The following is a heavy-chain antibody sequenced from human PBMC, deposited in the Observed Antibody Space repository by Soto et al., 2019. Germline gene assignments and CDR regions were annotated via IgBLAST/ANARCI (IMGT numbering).Heavy chain of an antibody. V-gene: IGHV3-7*01. CDR1: GFTFNTYR. J-gene: IGHJ5*02. D-gene: IGHD2-15*01. Sequence: GGSLRLSCAASGFTFNTYRMTWVRQAPGKGLEWVANIKEDGSERFYEDSVKGRFTISRDNAKNSLFLQINSLRVEDTAIYYCARHEPALYCHGASCSIPHFAPWGPGTLVTVSS. CDR3: ARHEPALYCHGASCSIPHFAP. CDR2: IKEDGSER.